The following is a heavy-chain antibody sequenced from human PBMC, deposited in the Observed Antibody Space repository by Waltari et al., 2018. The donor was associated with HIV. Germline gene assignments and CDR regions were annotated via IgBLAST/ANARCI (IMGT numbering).Heavy chain of an antibody. D-gene: IGHD3-22*01. J-gene: IGHJ4*02. Sequence: EVQLVESGGVLVKPGGSLRLSCAASGITFRNAWMSWVRQAPGKGLEWVGRIKRGAEGGTTDYAAAVKGRFTISRDDSKHTLYLQMDSLKTEDTAVYYCTTLWYSYDSTDYWGQGTLVTVSS. CDR1: GITFRNAW. CDR3: TTLWYSYDSTDY. CDR2: IKRGAEGGTT. V-gene: IGHV3-15*01.